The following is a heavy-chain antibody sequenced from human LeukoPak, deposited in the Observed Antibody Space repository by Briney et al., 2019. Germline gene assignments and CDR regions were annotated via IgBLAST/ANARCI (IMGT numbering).Heavy chain of an antibody. J-gene: IGHJ4*02. D-gene: IGHD6-13*01. CDR3: ARVSGYSGSRVTN. Sequence: SETLSLTCTVSGGSISSSSYYWGWIRQPPGKGLEWIGSIYYSGSTYYNPSLKSRVTISVDTSKNQFSLKLSSVTAADTAVYYCARVSGYSGSRVTNWGQGTLVTVSS. V-gene: IGHV4-39*07. CDR1: GGSISSSSYY. CDR2: IYYSGST.